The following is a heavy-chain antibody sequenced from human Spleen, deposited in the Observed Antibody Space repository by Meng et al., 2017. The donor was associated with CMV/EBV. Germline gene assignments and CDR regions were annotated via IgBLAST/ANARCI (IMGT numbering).Heavy chain of an antibody. V-gene: IGHV4-61*02. Sequence: QVQAQESGPGLVNPSQTLSLTCTVSGGSISSGSYYWSWIRQPAGKGLEWIGRIYTSGSTNYNPSLKSRVTISVDTSKNQFSLKLSSVTAADTAVYYCVRARRAARIGWFDPWGQGTLVTVSS. CDR3: VRARRAARIGWFDP. J-gene: IGHJ5*02. D-gene: IGHD6-6*01. CDR2: IYTSGST. CDR1: GGSISSGSYY.